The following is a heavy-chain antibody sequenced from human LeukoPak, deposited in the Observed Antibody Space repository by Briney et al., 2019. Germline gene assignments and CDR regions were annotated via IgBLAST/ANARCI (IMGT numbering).Heavy chain of an antibody. V-gene: IGHV3-53*01. CDR3: ARGRDYDSTTYWGDYYMDV. J-gene: IGHJ6*03. CDR2: IYSGGIT. Sequence: GGSLRLSCAASGVTVSNNYMNWVRQAPGKGLEWVSVIYSGGITYYADSLTGRFTISRDNSKNTLYLQMNNLRAEDTAVYYCARGRDYDSTTYWGDYYMDVWGKGTTVTVSS. D-gene: IGHD2/OR15-2a*01. CDR1: GVTVSNNY.